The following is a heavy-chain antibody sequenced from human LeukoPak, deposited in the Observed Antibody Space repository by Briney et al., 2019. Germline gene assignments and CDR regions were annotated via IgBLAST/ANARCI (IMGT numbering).Heavy chain of an antibody. CDR2: INSDGSWT. J-gene: IGHJ5*01. Sequence: GGSLRLSCAASGNYWMHWVRQVPGKGLVWVSHINSDGSWTSYADSVKGRFTISKDNAKNTVYLQMNSLRAEDTAVYYCASVRLHLGEFPWGQGTLVTVSS. CDR3: ASVRLHLGEFP. CDR1: GNYW. D-gene: IGHD3-16*01. V-gene: IGHV3-74*01.